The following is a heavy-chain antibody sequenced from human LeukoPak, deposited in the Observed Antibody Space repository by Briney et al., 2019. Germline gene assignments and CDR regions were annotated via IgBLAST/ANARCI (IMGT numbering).Heavy chain of an antibody. V-gene: IGHV3-23*01. CDR1: GFTFSSYV. CDR2: ISGSGGST. D-gene: IGHD3-3*01. Sequence: GGSLRLSCAASGFTFSSYVMSWVRQAPGKGLEWVSAISGSGGSTYYADSVKGRFTISRDNSKNTLYLQMNSLRAEDTAVYYCAKDLGITIFGVVKVGPFDYWGQGTLVTVSS. J-gene: IGHJ4*02. CDR3: AKDLGITIFGVVKVGPFDY.